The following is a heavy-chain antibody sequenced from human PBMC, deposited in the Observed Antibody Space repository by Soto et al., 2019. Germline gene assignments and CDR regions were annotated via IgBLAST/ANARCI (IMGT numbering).Heavy chain of an antibody. CDR1: GGSISSYY. CDR3: AREGRDGYNSFDY. CDR2: IYYSGST. V-gene: IGHV4-59*01. Sequence: SETLSLTCTVSGGSISSYYWSWIRQPPGKGLEWIGYIYYSGSTNYNPSLKSRVTISVDTSKNQFSLKLSSVTAADTAVYYCAREGRDGYNSFDYWGQGTLVTVSS. D-gene: IGHD5-12*01. J-gene: IGHJ4*02.